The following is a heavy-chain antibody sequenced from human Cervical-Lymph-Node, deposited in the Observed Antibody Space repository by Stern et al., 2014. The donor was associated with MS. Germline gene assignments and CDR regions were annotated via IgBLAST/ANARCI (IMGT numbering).Heavy chain of an antibody. CDR1: GGSISSYY. CDR2: IYYSGST. V-gene: IGHV4-59*01. D-gene: IGHD3-9*01. Sequence: QLQLQESGPGLVKPSETLYLTCTVSGGSISSYYRSWIRQPPGKGLEWIGCIYYSGSTNYNPSLKSRVTISVDTSKNQFSLKLSSVTAADTAVYYCARGGDVLRYFDWLFEFDYWGQGTLVTVSS. CDR3: ARGGDVLRYFDWLFEFDY. J-gene: IGHJ4*02.